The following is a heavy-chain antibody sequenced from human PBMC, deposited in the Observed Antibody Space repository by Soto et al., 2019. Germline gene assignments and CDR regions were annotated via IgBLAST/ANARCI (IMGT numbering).Heavy chain of an antibody. CDR3: AREPRGYSGSAKHFDY. D-gene: IGHD5-12*01. J-gene: IGHJ4*01. V-gene: IGHV3-30*04. Sequence: QVQLVESGGGVVQPGRSLTLSCAASGFTFRTFAMHWVRQVPGKGLEWVAVVSYDGSYKSYADSVKGRFTISRDNSKNTLYLQPNCLSADDTAVFYCAREPRGYSGSAKHFDYWGHGTLVTVSS. CDR1: GFTFRTFA. CDR2: VSYDGSYK.